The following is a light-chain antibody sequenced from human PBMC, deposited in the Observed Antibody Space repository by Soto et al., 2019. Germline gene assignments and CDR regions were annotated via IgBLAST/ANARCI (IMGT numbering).Light chain of an antibody. CDR1: NSDGGGYNY. CDR2: EVS. CDR3: SSYAGSNNFYV. Sequence: LAQPSSPDGVHGPAVTISLTGTNSDGGGYNYVSWYQQHPGKAPKLMIYEVSKRPSGVPDRFSGSKSGNTASLTVSGLQAEDEADYYCSSYAGSNNFYVFGTGTKVTVL. J-gene: IGLJ1*01. V-gene: IGLV2-8*01.